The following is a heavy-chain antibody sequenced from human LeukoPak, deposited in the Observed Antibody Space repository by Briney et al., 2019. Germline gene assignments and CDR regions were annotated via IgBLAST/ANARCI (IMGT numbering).Heavy chain of an antibody. CDR2: ISASASHT. CDR1: GFIFSSYA. J-gene: IGHJ4*02. Sequence: GGSLRLSCAASGFIFSSYAMSWVRQGPGMGLESVSAISASASHTYYADSVKGRFTISRDNAKSSLYLQMNSLRADDTAVYYCARDRALYDSRRGYYYTEDDYWGQGTLVTVSS. CDR3: ARDRALYDSRRGYYYTEDDY. V-gene: IGHV3-23*01. D-gene: IGHD3-22*01.